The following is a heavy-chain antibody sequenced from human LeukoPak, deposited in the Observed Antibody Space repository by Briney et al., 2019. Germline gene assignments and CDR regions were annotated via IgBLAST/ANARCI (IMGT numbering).Heavy chain of an antibody. CDR2: INPSGGST. CDR3: ASSVLSGSYYYYMDV. J-gene: IGHJ6*03. V-gene: IGHV1-46*01. D-gene: IGHD1-26*01. CDR1: GYTFTSYY. Sequence: ASVKVSCKASGYTFTSYYMHWVRQAPGQGLEWMGIINPSGGSTSYAQKFQGRVTMTRDMSTSTVYMELSSLRSEDTAVYYCASSVLSGSYYYYMDVWGIGTTVTVSS.